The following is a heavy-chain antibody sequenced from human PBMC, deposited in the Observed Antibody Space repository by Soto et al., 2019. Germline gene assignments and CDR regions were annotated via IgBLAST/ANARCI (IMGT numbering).Heavy chain of an antibody. CDR1: CGSISSCGYS. V-gene: IGHV4-30-2*01. CDR3: ARGYGRNFVY. CDR2: IYHSGST. Sequence: SETLSLTCAVSCGSISSCGYSWSWIRQPPGKGLEWIGYIYHSGSTYYNPSLKSRVTISVDTSKNQFSLKLSSVTAADTAVYYCARGYGRNFVYWGQGTLVTVSS. J-gene: IGHJ4*02. D-gene: IGHD5-18*01.